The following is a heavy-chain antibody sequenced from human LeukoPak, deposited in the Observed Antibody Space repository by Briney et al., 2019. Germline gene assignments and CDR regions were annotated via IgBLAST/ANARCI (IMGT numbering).Heavy chain of an antibody. V-gene: IGHV1-2*02. CDR3: ASGYSDYADYYNYYMDV. Sequence: GASVKVSCKASRYTFTGYYMHWVRQAPGQGLEWMGWINPNSGGTNYAQKFQGRVTMTRDTSITTAYMELSRLTSDDTAVYYCASGYSDYADYYNYYMDVWGKGTTVTVSS. J-gene: IGHJ6*03. CDR2: INPNSGGT. D-gene: IGHD4-11*01. CDR1: RYTFTGYY.